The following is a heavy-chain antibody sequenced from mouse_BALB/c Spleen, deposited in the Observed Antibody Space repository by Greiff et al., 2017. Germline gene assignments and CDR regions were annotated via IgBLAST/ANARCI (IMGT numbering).Heavy chain of an antibody. D-gene: IGHD1-1*01. J-gene: IGHJ4*01. V-gene: IGHV5-6*01. Sequence: EVQRVESGGDLVKPGGSLKLSCAASGFTFSSYGMSWVRQTPDKRLEWVATISSGGSYTYYPDSVKGRFTISRDNAKNTLYLQMSSLKSEDTAMYYCARLGYYGSSYRMDYWGQGTSVTVSS. CDR1: GFTFSSYG. CDR2: ISSGGSYT. CDR3: ARLGYYGSSYRMDY.